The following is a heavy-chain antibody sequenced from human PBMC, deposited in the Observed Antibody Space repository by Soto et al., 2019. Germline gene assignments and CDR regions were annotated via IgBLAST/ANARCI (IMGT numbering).Heavy chain of an antibody. CDR1: GGTLRSYT. J-gene: IGHJ3*02. V-gene: IGHV1-69*02. CDR2: IIPILGIA. CDR3: ARYCSGGSCYSAAFDI. Sequence: PVKVSCQASGGTLRSYTISWVRQAPGPGLEWMGRIIPILGIANYAQKFQGRVTITADKSTSTAYMELSSLRSEDTAVYYCARYCSGGSCYSAAFDIWGQGTMVTVSS. D-gene: IGHD2-15*01.